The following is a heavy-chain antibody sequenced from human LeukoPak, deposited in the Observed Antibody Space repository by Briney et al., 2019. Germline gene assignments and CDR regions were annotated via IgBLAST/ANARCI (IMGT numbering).Heavy chain of an antibody. Sequence: SVTVSCTASGGTFSSYAISWVRQAPGQGPEWMGGIIPIFGTANYAQKFQGRVTITADESTSTAYMELSSLRSEDTAVYYCARGNSRGEYDFDYWGQGTLVTVSS. J-gene: IGHJ4*02. CDR2: IIPIFGTA. CDR3: ARGNSRGEYDFDY. CDR1: GGTFSSYA. V-gene: IGHV1-69*13. D-gene: IGHD2/OR15-2a*01.